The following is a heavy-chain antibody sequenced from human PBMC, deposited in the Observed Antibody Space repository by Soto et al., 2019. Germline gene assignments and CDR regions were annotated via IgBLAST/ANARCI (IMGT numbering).Heavy chain of an antibody. CDR1: GFTFSSYS. D-gene: IGHD3-22*01. CDR3: ARYYYGNYGGAFDI. J-gene: IGHJ3*02. CDR2: ISTTSTPI. Sequence: EVQLVESGGDLVQPGGSLRLSCAASGFTFSSYSMNWVRQAPGKGLEWVSFISTTSTPIYYADSVKGRFTISRDNVKNSLYLQMNSLRAEDTAVYYCARYYYGNYGGAFDIWGQGTVVTVSS. V-gene: IGHV3-48*01.